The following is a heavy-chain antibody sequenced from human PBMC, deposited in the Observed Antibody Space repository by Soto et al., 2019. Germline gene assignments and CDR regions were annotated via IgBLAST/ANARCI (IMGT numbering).Heavy chain of an antibody. J-gene: IGHJ5*02. CDR1: GYTFTTFP. V-gene: IGHV1-3*01. CDR2: INVGSGNT. CDR3: ARDSGAYNYGYYCFDP. Sequence: ASVKVSCKAAGYTFTTFPIHWVRQAPGQGLEWMGWINVGSGNTKYSQKFQGRVTITRDTPASTAYMELSSLRSEDTAVYYCARDSGAYNYGYYCFDPSGQGTLVTVS. D-gene: IGHD5-18*01.